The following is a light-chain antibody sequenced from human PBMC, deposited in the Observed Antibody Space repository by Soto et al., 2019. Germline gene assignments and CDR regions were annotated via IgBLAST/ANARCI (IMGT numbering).Light chain of an antibody. V-gene: IGKV1-39*01. Sequence: GDRVTITCRASQSISKSLNWYQQKPGKAPELLIYAASTLQSGVPSRFSGSGSGTDFTLIISSLQPEDSASYYCQQSYSGLVAFGQGTKVDIK. CDR1: QSISKS. CDR3: QQSYSGLVA. CDR2: AAS. J-gene: IGKJ1*01.